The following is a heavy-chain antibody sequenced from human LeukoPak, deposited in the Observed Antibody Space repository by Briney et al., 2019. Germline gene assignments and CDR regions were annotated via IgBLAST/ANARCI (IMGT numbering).Heavy chain of an antibody. V-gene: IGHV3-53*01. CDR3: ARDGEWLAYYFDY. Sequence: GGSLRLSCAASGFTVSRNYMSWVRQAPGKGLEWVSIIYSGGSTYYADSVKGRFTISRDNSKNTLYLQMNSLRAEDTAVYYCARDGEWLAYYFDYWGQGTLVTVSS. CDR1: GFTVSRNY. J-gene: IGHJ4*02. D-gene: IGHD6-19*01. CDR2: IYSGGST.